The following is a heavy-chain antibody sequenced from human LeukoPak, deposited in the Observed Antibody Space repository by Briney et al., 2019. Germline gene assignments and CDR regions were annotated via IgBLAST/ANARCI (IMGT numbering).Heavy chain of an antibody. CDR2: VNTVSSYI. CDR3: VRLRRNSDRSDFFYYYDH. V-gene: IGHV3-21*01. J-gene: IGHJ4*02. Sequence: GGSLRLSCAASGFTFSDYSMNWVRQAPGRGLEWVASVNTVSSYIYYADSMRGRFTLSRDNAKNSLFLQMNSLRAEDTAVYYCVRLRRNSDRSDFFYYYDHWGQGTLVTVSS. D-gene: IGHD3-22*01. CDR1: GFTFSDYS.